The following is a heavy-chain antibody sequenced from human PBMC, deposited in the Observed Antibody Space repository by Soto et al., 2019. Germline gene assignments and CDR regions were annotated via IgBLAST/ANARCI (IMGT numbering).Heavy chain of an antibody. CDR2: IIPMFGTT. Sequence: QVQLVQSGAEVRKPGSSVKVSCKASGGTFSRYAINWVRQAPGQGLEWMGGIIPMFGTTNYAQKFKGRVTITADESTSTVYMELNTLRSEDAAVYYCARASIHGSSWYFWFDPWGPGTLVTVSS. D-gene: IGHD6-13*01. V-gene: IGHV1-69*01. CDR3: ARASIHGSSWYFWFDP. J-gene: IGHJ5*01. CDR1: GGTFSRYA.